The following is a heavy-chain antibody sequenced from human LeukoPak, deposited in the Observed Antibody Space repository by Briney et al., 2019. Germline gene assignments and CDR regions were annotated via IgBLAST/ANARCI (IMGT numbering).Heavy chain of an antibody. CDR2: ISAYNGNT. V-gene: IGHV1-18*01. J-gene: IGHJ4*02. CDR1: GYTFTSYG. D-gene: IGHD6-13*01. CDR3: ARDWGRGFPGSWYEY. Sequence: GASVKVSCKASGYTFTSYGISWVRQAPGQGLEWMGWISAYNGNTNYAQKLQGRVTMTTDTSTSTAYMELRSLRSDDTAVYYCARDWGRGFPGSWYEYWGQGTLVTVSS.